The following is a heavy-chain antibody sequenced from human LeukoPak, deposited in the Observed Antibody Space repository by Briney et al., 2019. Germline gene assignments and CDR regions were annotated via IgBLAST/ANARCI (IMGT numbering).Heavy chain of an antibody. D-gene: IGHD3-3*01. Sequence: PSETLSLTCAVYGGSFSGYYWSWIRQPPGKRLEWIGEINHSGSTNYNPSLKSRVTISVDTSKNQFSLKLSSVTAADTAVYYCARGDYDFWSGQSYYFDYWGQGTLVTVSS. J-gene: IGHJ4*02. CDR2: INHSGST. CDR1: GGSFSGYY. V-gene: IGHV4-34*01. CDR3: ARGDYDFWSGQSYYFDY.